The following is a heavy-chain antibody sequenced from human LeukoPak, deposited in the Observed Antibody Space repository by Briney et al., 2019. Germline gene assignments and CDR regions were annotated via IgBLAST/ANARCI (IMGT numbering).Heavy chain of an antibody. CDR1: GFTFSSYS. Sequence: GGPLRLSCAASGFTFSSYSMNWVRQAPGKGLEWVSYISSSSSTIYYADSVKGRFTISRDNAKNSLYLQMNSLRAEDTAVYYCARNYYDSSGHYYFDYWGQGTLVTVSS. CDR2: ISSSSSTI. D-gene: IGHD3-22*01. CDR3: ARNYYDSSGHYYFDY. V-gene: IGHV3-48*04. J-gene: IGHJ4*02.